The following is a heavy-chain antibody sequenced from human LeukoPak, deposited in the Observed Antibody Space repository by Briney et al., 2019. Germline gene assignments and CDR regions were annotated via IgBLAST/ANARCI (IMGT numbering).Heavy chain of an antibody. CDR2: ISYDGSNK. D-gene: IGHD5-24*01. J-gene: IGHJ4*02. V-gene: IGHV3-30*01. Sequence: PGRSLRLSCAAFGLTFSSYAMHWVRQAPGKGLEWVAVISYDGSNKYYADSVKGRFTISRDNSKNTLYLQMNSLRAEDTAVYYCARDEDGYNSYWGQGTLVTVSS. CDR3: ARDEDGYNSY. CDR1: GLTFSSYA.